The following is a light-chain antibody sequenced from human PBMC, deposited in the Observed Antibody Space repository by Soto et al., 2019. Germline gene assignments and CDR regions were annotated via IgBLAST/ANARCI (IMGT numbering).Light chain of an antibody. CDR2: GAS. CDR3: LQRSIGFT. CDR1: QSVGSY. Sequence: EIVLTQSPATLSLSPGERATLSCRASQSVGSYLVWYQQKPGQAPRLLIYGASNRAPGIPARFSGSGSGTDFTLTISSLEPEDFAVYHCLQRSIGFTFGPGTKVDIK. J-gene: IGKJ3*01. V-gene: IGKV3-11*01.